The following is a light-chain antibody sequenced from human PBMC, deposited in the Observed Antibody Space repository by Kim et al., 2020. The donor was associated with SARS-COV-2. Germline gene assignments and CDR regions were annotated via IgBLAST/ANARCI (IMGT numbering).Light chain of an antibody. CDR2: EVT. V-gene: IGLV2-23*02. CDR1: SSDIGRYHL. CDR3: SSFANSNTLL. J-gene: IGLJ2*01. Sequence: QSVLTQPASVSGSPGQSITIYCTGTSSDIGRYHLVPWYQHHPGKGPKLIIYEVTKRPSGVSDRFSGSKSGNTASLTISGLQADDEATYYCSSFANSNTLLFGAGTQLTVL.